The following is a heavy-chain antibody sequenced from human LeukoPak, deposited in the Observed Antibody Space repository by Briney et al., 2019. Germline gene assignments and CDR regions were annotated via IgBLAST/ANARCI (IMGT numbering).Heavy chain of an antibody. J-gene: IGHJ4*02. CDR2: VYYSGSS. CDR1: GGSISSIGYY. Sequence: SETLSLTCTVSGGSISSIGYYWGWIRQAPGKGLEWIGNVYYSGSSYYSPSLKSRVTLSVDTSNNHFSLRLASVTAADTAVYYRARLTYSIGVRTHFDSWGQGTLVTVSS. D-gene: IGHD6-6*01. CDR3: ARLTYSIGVRTHFDS. V-gene: IGHV4-39*02.